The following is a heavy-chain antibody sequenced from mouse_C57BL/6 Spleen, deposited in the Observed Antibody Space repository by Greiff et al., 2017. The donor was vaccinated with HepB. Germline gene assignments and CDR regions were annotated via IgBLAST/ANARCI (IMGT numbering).Heavy chain of an antibody. D-gene: IGHD2-1*01. V-gene: IGHV5-17*01. CDR3: AVTTRAYYAMDY. CDR1: GFTFSDYG. CDR2: ISSGSSTI. J-gene: IGHJ4*01. Sequence: DVKLVESGGGLVKPGGSLKLSCAASGFTFSDYGMHWVRQAPEKGLEWVAYISSGSSTIYYADTVKGRFTISRDNAKNTLFLQMTSLRSEDTAMYYCAVTTRAYYAMDYWGQGTSVTVSS.